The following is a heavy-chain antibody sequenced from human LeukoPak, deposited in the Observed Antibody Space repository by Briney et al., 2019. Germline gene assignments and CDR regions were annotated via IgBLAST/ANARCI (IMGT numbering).Heavy chain of an antibody. CDR1: GFTFSSYW. CDR2: ISGSGGST. CDR3: AKDLQVFGLGESHYHP. V-gene: IGHV3-23*01. Sequence: GGSLRLSCAASGFTFSSYWMHWVRQAPGKGLEWVSAISGSGGSTYYADSVKGRFTISRDNSKNTLYLQMNSLRAEDTAVYYCAKDLQVFGLGESHYHPWGQGTLVTVSS. J-gene: IGHJ5*02. D-gene: IGHD3-10*01.